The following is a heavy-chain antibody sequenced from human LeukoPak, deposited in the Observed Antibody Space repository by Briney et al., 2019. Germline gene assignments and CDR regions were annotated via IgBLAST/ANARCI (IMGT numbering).Heavy chain of an antibody. D-gene: IGHD2-2*01. J-gene: IGHJ4*02. Sequence: PGRSLRLSCAASGFTFSSYGMHWVRQAPGKGLEWVAVISYDGINKYYADSVKGRFTISRDNSKNTLYLQMNSLRAEDTALYYCAKDQDDIVVVPAAMSDYWGQGTLVTVSS. V-gene: IGHV3-30*18. CDR1: GFTFSSYG. CDR2: ISYDGINK. CDR3: AKDQDDIVVVPAAMSDY.